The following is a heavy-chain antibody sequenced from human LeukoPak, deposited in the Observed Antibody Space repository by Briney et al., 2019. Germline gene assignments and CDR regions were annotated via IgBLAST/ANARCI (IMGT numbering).Heavy chain of an antibody. D-gene: IGHD1-26*01. CDR1: GYTFTSYG. CDR2: ISVYNRNT. Sequence: GASVKVSCKASGYTFTSYGVSWVRQAPGQGLEWMGWISVYNRNTNYAQKLQGRVTMTTDTSTSTAYMELRSLRSDDTAVYYCARDGPSGSCDIWGQGTMVTVSS. CDR3: ARDGPSGSCDI. V-gene: IGHV1-18*01. J-gene: IGHJ3*02.